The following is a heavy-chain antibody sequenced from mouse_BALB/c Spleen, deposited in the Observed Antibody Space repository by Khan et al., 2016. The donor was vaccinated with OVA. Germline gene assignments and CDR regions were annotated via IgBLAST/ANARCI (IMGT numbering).Heavy chain of an antibody. J-gene: IGHJ4*01. Sequence: QVQLKESGPGLVAPSQSLSITCTVSGFSLTGYGVNWVRQPPGKGLEWLGMIWGDGRTDYNSALKSRLNLNKDNSKSQVFLKMNSLQTDDTARYYGARAYYGNYREAMDYWGQGTSVTVSS. CDR1: GFSLTGYG. V-gene: IGHV2-6-7*01. D-gene: IGHD2-10*01. CDR3: ARAYYGNYREAMDY. CDR2: IWGDGRT.